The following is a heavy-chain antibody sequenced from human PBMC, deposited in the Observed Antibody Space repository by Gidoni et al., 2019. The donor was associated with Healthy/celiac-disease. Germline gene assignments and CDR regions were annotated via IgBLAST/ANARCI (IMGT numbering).Heavy chain of an antibody. Sequence: EVQLVESGGGLVKPGGSLRLSCAASGFTFSSYSMNWVRQAPGKGLECVSSISSSSSYIYYAAAVKGRFTISRDNAKNSLYLQMNSLRAEDTAVYYCARARSTSALDPWGQGTLVTVSS. D-gene: IGHD3-3*01. V-gene: IGHV3-21*01. CDR2: ISSSSSYI. CDR3: ARARSTSALDP. J-gene: IGHJ5*02. CDR1: GFTFSSYS.